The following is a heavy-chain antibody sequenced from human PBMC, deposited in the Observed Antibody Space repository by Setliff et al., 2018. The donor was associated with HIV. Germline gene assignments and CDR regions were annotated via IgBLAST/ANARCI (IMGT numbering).Heavy chain of an antibody. CDR1: GYTFSSYD. CDR3: ATHGPYSSSWPYYYYMDV. J-gene: IGHJ6*03. D-gene: IGHD6-13*01. Sequence: ASVKVSCKASGYTFSSYDIHWVRQAPGQGLEWMGWIHPSSGGTNYAQKFQGRVTMTRDTSISTAYMELSSLRSEDTAVYYCATHGPYSSSWPYYYYMDVWGRGTTVTVSS. CDR2: IHPSSGGT. V-gene: IGHV1-2*02.